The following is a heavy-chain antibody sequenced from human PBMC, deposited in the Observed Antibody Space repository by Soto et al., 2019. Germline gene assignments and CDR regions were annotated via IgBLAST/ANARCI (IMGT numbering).Heavy chain of an antibody. D-gene: IGHD3-10*01. J-gene: IGHJ4*02. CDR3: AKMAGSETLYYFDY. V-gene: IGHV3-23*01. CDR2: ISGGGGT. Sequence: GGSLRLSCVASGFTFNNYAMSWVRQAPGRGLEWVSFISGGGGTYYADSVKGRFTISRDNSKNTLYLQMSSLRAEDTAVHYCAKMAGSETLYYFDYWGQGTLVTVSS. CDR1: GFTFNNYA.